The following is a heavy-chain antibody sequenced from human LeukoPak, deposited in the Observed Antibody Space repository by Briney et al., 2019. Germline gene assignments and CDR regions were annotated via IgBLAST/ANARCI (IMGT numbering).Heavy chain of an antibody. D-gene: IGHD6-13*01. CDR2: IYYSGST. J-gene: IGHJ3*02. CDR1: GGSISSSSYY. CDR3: ARIRAAAATMAAFDI. Sequence: SETVSLTCTVSGGSISSSSYYWGWIRQPPGKGLEWIGSIYYSGSTYYNPSLKSRVTISVGASKNQFSLKLSSVTAADTAVYYCARIRAAAATMAAFDIWGQGTMVTVSS. V-gene: IGHV4-39*01.